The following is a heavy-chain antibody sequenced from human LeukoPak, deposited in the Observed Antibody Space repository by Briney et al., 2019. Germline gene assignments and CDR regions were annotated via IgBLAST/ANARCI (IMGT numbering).Heavy chain of an antibody. J-gene: IGHJ5*02. V-gene: IGHV4-59*01. CDR1: GGSISSYY. CDR2: IYYSGST. D-gene: IGHD6-19*01. Sequence: SETLSLTXTVSGGSISSYYWSWIRQPPGKGLEWIGYIYYSGSTNYNPSLKSRVTISVDTSKNQFSLKLSSVTAADTAVYYCAREIAVAGTGNWFDPWGQGTLVTVSS. CDR3: AREIAVAGTGNWFDP.